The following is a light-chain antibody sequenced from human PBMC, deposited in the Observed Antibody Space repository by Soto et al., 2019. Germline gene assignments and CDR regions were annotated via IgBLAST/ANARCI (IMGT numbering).Light chain of an antibody. CDR3: CSYARTSTLL. V-gene: IGLV2-23*01. CDR1: SSDVGSYNL. CDR2: EGT. J-gene: IGLJ2*01. Sequence: QSALTQPASLSGSPGQSITISCTGTSSDVGSYNLVSWFQQHPGKAPKLMIYEGTKRPSGVSNRFSGSKSGNTASLTISGFQAEDEADYYCCSYARTSTLLFGGGTKLTVL.